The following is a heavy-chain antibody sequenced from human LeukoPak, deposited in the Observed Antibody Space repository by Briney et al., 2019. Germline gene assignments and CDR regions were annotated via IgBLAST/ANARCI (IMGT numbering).Heavy chain of an antibody. D-gene: IGHD3-10*01. CDR3: ARDSGSGSYPGY. V-gene: IGHV3-74*01. CDR1: GFTFSSDW. CDR2: INPDGSVT. J-gene: IGHJ4*02. Sequence: GGSLRLSCAASGFTFSSDWMHWVRQGPGKGLVWVSRINPDGSVTSHADSVRGRFTISRDNAKNTLYLQMNSLRAEDTAVYYCARDSGSGSYPGYWGLGTLVTVSS.